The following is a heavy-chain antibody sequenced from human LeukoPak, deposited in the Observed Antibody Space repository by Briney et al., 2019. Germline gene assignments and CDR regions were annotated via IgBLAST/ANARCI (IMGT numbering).Heavy chain of an antibody. V-gene: IGHV4-59*12. CDR3: AIRYGSGRKGFDP. D-gene: IGHD3-10*01. Sequence: SETLSLTCTVSGGSISSYYWSWIRQPPGKGLEWIGYIYYSGSTNYNPSLKSRVTISVDTSKNQFSLKLSSVTAADTAVYYCAIRYGSGRKGFDPWGQGTLVTVSS. CDR1: GGSISSYY. CDR2: IYYSGST. J-gene: IGHJ5*02.